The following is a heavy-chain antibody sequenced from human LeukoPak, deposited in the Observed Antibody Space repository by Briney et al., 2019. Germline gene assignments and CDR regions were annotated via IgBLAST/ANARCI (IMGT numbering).Heavy chain of an antibody. CDR3: ARLGPATRNFDY. CDR2: IYYSGST. CDR1: GGSISSYY. Sequence: SETLSLTCTVSGGSISSYYWSWIRQPPGKGLEWIGYIYYSGSTNYNPSLKSRVTISVDTSKNQFSLKLSSVTAADTAVYYCARLGPATRNFDYWGQGTLVTVSS. V-gene: IGHV4-59*01. J-gene: IGHJ4*02.